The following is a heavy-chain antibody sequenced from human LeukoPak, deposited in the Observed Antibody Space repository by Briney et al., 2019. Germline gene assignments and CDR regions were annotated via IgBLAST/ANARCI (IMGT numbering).Heavy chain of an antibody. V-gene: IGHV3-23*01. J-gene: IGHJ4*02. CDR1: GFPFSSYA. CDR2: ISGSGGST. Sequence: GGFLRLSCAASGFPFSSYAMRWARQAPGKGLEWVSAISGSGGSTYYADSVKGRFTISRDNSKNTLYLQMNSLRAEDTAVYYCAKRGSKDYFDYWGQGTLVTVSS. D-gene: IGHD3-10*01. CDR3: AKRGSKDYFDY.